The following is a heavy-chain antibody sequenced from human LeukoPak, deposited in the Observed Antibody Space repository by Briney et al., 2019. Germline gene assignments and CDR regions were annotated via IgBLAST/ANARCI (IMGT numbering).Heavy chain of an antibody. V-gene: IGHV4-34*01. CDR3: ARHLLGSEAAAHDY. CDR2: INHSGST. J-gene: IGHJ4*02. D-gene: IGHD6-13*01. Sequence: GSLRLSCAASGFTVDSNYLSWIRQPPGKGLEWLGEINHSGSTSHNPSLKSRVTISVDTSKNQFSLNLSSVTAADTAVYYCARHLLGSEAAAHDYWGQGTLVTVSS. CDR1: GFTVDSNY.